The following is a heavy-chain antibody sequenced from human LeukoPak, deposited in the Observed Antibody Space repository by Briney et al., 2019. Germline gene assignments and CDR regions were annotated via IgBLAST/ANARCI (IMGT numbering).Heavy chain of an antibody. Sequence: GGSLRLSCAASGFTFSSYWMSWVRQAPGKGLEWVANIKQDGSEKYYVDSVKGRFTISRDNAKNSLYLQMNSLRAEDTAVYYRARGPLRFFEWAPPSPLAHYRMGGLGQGTTVTVSS. CDR3: ARGPLRFFEWAPPSPLAHYRMGG. CDR2: IKQDGSEK. CDR1: GFTFSSYW. J-gene: IGHJ6*02. D-gene: IGHD3-3*01. V-gene: IGHV3-7*04.